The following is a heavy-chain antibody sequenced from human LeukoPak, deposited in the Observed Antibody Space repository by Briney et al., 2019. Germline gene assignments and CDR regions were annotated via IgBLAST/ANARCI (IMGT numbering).Heavy chain of an antibody. J-gene: IGHJ2*01. V-gene: IGHV1-8*01. D-gene: IGHD3-22*01. Sequence: ASVKVSCKTSGYTFTNYDINWVRQATGQGFEWMGWMNPNNDNTGYAQKFQGRVTMTRNTSISTAYMELSSLRSEDTAVYYCARSSGYYNYYYFDLWGRGTLVTVSS. CDR2: MNPNNDNT. CDR3: ARSSGYYNYYYFDL. CDR1: GYTFTNYD.